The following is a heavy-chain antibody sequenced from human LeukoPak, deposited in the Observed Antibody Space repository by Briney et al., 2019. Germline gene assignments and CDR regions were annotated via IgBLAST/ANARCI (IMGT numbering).Heavy chain of an antibody. CDR2: ISYSGST. D-gene: IGHD5-12*01. CDR3: AREDSGYGTYDY. J-gene: IGHJ4*02. V-gene: IGHV4-59*01. Sequence: KPSETLSLTCTVSGGSISTYYWSWIRQPPGKGLEWIGYISYSGSTNYNPSLKSRVTISLDTSKNQFALKLYSVTAADTAVYYCAREDSGYGTYDYWGQGTLVTVSS. CDR1: GGSISTYY.